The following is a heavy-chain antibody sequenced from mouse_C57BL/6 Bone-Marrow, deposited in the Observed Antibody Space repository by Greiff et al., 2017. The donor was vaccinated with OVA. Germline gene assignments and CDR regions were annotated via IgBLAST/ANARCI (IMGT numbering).Heavy chain of an antibody. CDR2: IHPNSGST. V-gene: IGHV1-64*01. CDR3: ARGDYRWYWYFDV. D-gene: IGHD2-4*01. CDR1: GYTFTSYW. J-gene: IGHJ1*03. Sequence: QVQLQQPGAELVKPGASVKLSCKASGYTFTSYWMHWVKQRPGQGLEWIGMIHPNSGSTNYNEKFKSKATLTVDKSSSTAYMQLSSLTSEDSAVYYGARGDYRWYWYFDVWGTGTTVTVSS.